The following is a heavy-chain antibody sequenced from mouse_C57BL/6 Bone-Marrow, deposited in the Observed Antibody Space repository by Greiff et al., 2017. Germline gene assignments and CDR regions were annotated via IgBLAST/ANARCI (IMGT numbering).Heavy chain of an antibody. V-gene: IGHV1-81*01. D-gene: IGHD1-1*01. J-gene: IGHJ3*01. CDR3: ARRYSWCAY. Sequence: VQLQQSGAELARPGASVKLSCKASGYTFTSYGISWVKQRTGQGLEWIGEIYPRSGNTYYNEKFKGKATLTADKSSSTAYMELRSLTSEDSAVYFCARRYSWCAYWGQGTLVTVSA. CDR2: IYPRSGNT. CDR1: GYTFTSYG.